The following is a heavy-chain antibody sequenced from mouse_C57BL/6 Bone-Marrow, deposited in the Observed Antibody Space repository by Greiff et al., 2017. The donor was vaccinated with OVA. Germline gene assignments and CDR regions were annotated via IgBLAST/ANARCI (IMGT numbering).Heavy chain of an antibody. Sequence: QVQLKQPGAELVKPGASVKVSCKASGYTFTSYWMHWVKQRPGQGLEWIGMIHPSDSDTNYTQKFKGKATLTVDKSSSTAYMQLSSLTSEDSAVYYCAIGGYYDYLYWYVDVWGTGTTVTVSS. J-gene: IGHJ1*03. CDR2: IHPSDSDT. D-gene: IGHD2-4*01. CDR1: GYTFTSYW. V-gene: IGHV1-74*01. CDR3: AIGGYYDYLYWYVDV.